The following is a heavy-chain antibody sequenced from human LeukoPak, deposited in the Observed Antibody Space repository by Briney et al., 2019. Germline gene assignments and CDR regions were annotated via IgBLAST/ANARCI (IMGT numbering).Heavy chain of an antibody. V-gene: IGHV3-7*01. CDR3: AREKHYYGSVVDY. J-gene: IGHJ4*02. Sequence: PGGSLRLSCAASGFTFSSYWMSWVRQAPGKGLEWVANIKQDGSEKYYVDSVKGRFTISRDNAKNSLYLQMNSLRVEDTAVYYCAREKHYYGSVVDYWGQGTLVTVSS. CDR1: GFTFSSYW. CDR2: IKQDGSEK. D-gene: IGHD3-10*01.